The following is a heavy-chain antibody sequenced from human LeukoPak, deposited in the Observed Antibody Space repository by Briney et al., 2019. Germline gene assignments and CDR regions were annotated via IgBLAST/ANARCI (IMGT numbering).Heavy chain of an antibody. V-gene: IGHV3-48*03. D-gene: IGHD6-25*01. CDR3: ARDLNGYPDY. CDR1: GFTFSSYE. Sequence: GSLRLSCAASGFTFSSYEMNWVRQAPGKGLEWVPYISSSGSTIYYADSVKGRFTISRDNAKNSLYLQMNSLRAEDTAVYYCARDLNGYPDYWGQGTLVTVSS. CDR2: ISSSGSTI. J-gene: IGHJ4*02.